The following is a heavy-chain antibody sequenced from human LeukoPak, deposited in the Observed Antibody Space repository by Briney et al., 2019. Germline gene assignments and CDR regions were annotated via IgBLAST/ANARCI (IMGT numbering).Heavy chain of an antibody. CDR3: ATPGRYYDFWSGYPRAFDY. V-gene: IGHV3-30-3*01. D-gene: IGHD3-3*01. J-gene: IGHJ4*02. CDR1: GFTFSSYA. CDR2: ISYDGSNK. Sequence: GGSLRLSCAASGFTFSSYAMHWVRQAPGKGLEWVAVISYDGSNKYYADSMKGRFTISRDNSKNTLYLQMNSLRAEDTAVYYCATPGRYYDFWSGYPRAFDYWGQGTLVTVSS.